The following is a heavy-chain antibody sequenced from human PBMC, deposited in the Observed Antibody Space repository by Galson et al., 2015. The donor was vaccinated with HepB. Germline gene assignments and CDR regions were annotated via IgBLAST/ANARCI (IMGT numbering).Heavy chain of an antibody. Sequence: SVKVSCKASGYTFTSYGISWVRQAPGQGLEWMGWISAYNGNTNYAQKLQGRVTMTTDTSTSTAYMELRSLRSDDTAVYYCARVSGIAARLQHPLIWGQGTLVTVSS. CDR3: ARVSGIAARLQHPLI. D-gene: IGHD6-6*01. V-gene: IGHV1-18*01. CDR2: ISAYNGNT. J-gene: IGHJ4*02. CDR1: GYTFTSYG.